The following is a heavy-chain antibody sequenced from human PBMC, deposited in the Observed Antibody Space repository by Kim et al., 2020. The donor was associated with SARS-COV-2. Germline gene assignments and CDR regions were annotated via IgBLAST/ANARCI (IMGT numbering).Heavy chain of an antibody. J-gene: IGHJ4*02. V-gene: IGHV3-23*01. Sequence: GGSLRLSCAASGFTFSSYAMSWVRQAPGKGLEWVSAISGSGGSTYYADSVKGRFTISRDNSKNTLYLQMNSLRAEDTAVYYCAKDSYGSGSYYSSPFFDYWGQRALVTVSS. CDR1: GFTFSSYA. CDR3: AKDSYGSGSYYSSPFFDY. D-gene: IGHD3-10*01. CDR2: ISGSGGST.